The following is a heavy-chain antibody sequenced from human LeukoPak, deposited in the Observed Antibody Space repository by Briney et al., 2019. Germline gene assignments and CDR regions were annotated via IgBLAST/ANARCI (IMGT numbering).Heavy chain of an antibody. D-gene: IGHD6-13*01. CDR1: GFTFSDYY. J-gene: IGHJ4*02. Sequence: PGGSLRLSCAASGFTFSDYYMSWIRQAPGKGLEWVSAISGSGGSTYYADSVKGRFTISRDNSKNTLYLQMNSLRAEDTAVYYCAKDRGSSWYYSDYWGQGTLVTVSS. V-gene: IGHV3-23*01. CDR2: ISGSGGST. CDR3: AKDRGSSWYYSDY.